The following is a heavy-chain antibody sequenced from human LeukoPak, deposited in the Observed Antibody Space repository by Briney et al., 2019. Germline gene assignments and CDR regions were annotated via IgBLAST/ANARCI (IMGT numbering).Heavy chain of an antibody. CDR1: DGSLSGSC. Sequence: PSETLSLTCAVFDGSLSGSCLSWTRQFPGKGLEWIGEITDSGTTNSNPSLNNRVIISVDPSKNQFSLKVTSMTAADTAVYYCARQETVLDQGRFAFDLWGQGTAVTVSS. CDR3: ARQETVLDQGRFAFDL. J-gene: IGHJ3*01. CDR2: ITDSGTT. D-gene: IGHD3-3*01. V-gene: IGHV4-34*01.